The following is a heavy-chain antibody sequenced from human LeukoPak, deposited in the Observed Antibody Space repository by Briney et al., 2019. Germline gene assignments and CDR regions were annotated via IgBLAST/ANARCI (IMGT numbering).Heavy chain of an antibody. V-gene: IGHV1-2*02. CDR1: GYTFTGYH. J-gene: IGHJ1*01. CDR2: INPNNGGT. CDR3: ARDLGTSYYYDSSGYYAEYFQH. Sequence: ASVKVSCKASGYTFTGYHMHWVRQAPGQGLEWMGWINPNNGGTDYAQKFQGRVTMTRDTSISTAYMELSRLRSDDTAVYYCARDLGTSYYYDSSGYYAEYFQHWGQGTLVTVSS. D-gene: IGHD3-22*01.